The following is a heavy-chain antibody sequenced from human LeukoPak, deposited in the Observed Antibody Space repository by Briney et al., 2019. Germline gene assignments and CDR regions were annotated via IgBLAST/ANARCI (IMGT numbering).Heavy chain of an antibody. V-gene: IGHV3-23*01. D-gene: IGHD2-15*01. CDR2: FSGSGGST. Sequence: GGSLRLSCAASGFIFSNYAMSWVRQAPGKGLEWVSAFSGSGGSTYYADSVKGRFTSSRDNAKNTLYLQLNSLRAEDTAVYYCARGGFCSGGICSVDYYYYMDVWGKGTTVTVSS. CDR1: GFIFSNYA. J-gene: IGHJ6*03. CDR3: ARGGFCSGGICSVDYYYYMDV.